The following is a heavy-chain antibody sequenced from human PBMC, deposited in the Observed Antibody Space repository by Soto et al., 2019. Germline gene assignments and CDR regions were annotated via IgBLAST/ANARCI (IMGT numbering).Heavy chain of an antibody. CDR3: ARDGVLCTNGVCSTHYYYGMDV. CDR2: IIPIFGTA. Sequence: GASVKVSCKASGGTFSSYAISWVRQAPGQGLEWMGGIIPIFGTANYAQKFQGRVTITADESTSTAYMELSSLRSEDTAVYYCARDGVLCTNGVCSTHYYYGMDVWGQGTTVTVS. V-gene: IGHV1-69*13. J-gene: IGHJ6*02. CDR1: GGTFSSYA. D-gene: IGHD2-8*01.